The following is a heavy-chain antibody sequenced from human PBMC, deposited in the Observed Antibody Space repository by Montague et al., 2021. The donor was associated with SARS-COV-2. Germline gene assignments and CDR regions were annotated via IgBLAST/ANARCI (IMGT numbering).Heavy chain of an antibody. V-gene: IGHV4-59*08. J-gene: IGHJ5*02. CDR2: IYYSGST. D-gene: IGHD2-8*02. Sequence: SETLSLTCTVSGGSISSYYWSWIRQPPGKGLEWIGYIYYSGSTNYNPSLKSRVTISVDTSKNQFSLQLSSVTAADTAVYYCARHHPGGGVGPWGQGTLVTVSS. CDR3: ARHHPGGGVGP. CDR1: GGSISSYY.